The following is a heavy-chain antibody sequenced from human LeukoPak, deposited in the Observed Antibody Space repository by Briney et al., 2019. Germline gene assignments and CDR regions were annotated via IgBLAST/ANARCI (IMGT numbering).Heavy chain of an antibody. Sequence: PSQTLSLTCTVSGGSISSYYWSWIRQPPGKGLEWIGYIYYSGSTNYNPSLKSRVTISVDTSKNQFSLKLSSVTAADTAVYYCARDRGGTTVMPRVVRRGYYYMDVWGKGTTVTISS. V-gene: IGHV4-59*01. D-gene: IGHD4-17*01. CDR3: ARDRGGTTVMPRVVRRGYYYMDV. CDR2: IYYSGST. CDR1: GGSISSYY. J-gene: IGHJ6*03.